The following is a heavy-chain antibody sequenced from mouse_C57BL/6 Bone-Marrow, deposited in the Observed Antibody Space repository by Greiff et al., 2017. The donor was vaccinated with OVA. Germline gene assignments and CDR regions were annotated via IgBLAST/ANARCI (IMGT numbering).Heavy chain of an antibody. D-gene: IGHD4-1*01. CDR3: ARQGVNWAFDY. J-gene: IGHJ2*01. Sequence: DVKLVESGGDLVKPGGSLKLSCAASGFTFSSYGMSWVRQTPDKRLEWVATISSGGSYTYYPDSVKGRFTISRDNAKNTLYLQMSSLKSEDTAMYYCARQGVNWAFDYWGQGTTLTVSS. CDR1: GFTFSSYG. CDR2: ISSGGSYT. V-gene: IGHV5-6*02.